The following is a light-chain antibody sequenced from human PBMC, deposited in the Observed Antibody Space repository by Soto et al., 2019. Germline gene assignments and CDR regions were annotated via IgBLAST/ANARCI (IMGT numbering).Light chain of an antibody. CDR2: LAS. J-gene: IGKJ2*01. Sequence: DIVMTQSPDSLAVSLGERATINCESSQSVLYSSNNKNYLAWYQQKPGQPPKLLIYLASTRECGVPDRFSGSGSGTDFTLTISSLQDEDVAVYYCQQYYSTPYTFGQGTKLEIK. V-gene: IGKV4-1*01. CDR1: QSVLYSSNNKNY. CDR3: QQYYSTPYT.